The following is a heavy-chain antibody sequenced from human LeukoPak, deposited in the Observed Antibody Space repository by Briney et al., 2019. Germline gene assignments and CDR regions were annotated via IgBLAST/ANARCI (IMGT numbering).Heavy chain of an antibody. CDR1: GFTFSSFW. V-gene: IGHV3-7*03. CDR3: TRVFGGYDVSDS. D-gene: IGHD3-3*01. Sequence: GGSLRLSCAASGFTFSSFWMSWVRQAPGKGLEWVANIKKDGSQKYYVDSVEGRFTISRDNAKNSLHLQMDSLRLDDTAVYYCTRVFGGYDVSDSWGQGTRVTVSS. CDR2: IKKDGSQK. J-gene: IGHJ4*02.